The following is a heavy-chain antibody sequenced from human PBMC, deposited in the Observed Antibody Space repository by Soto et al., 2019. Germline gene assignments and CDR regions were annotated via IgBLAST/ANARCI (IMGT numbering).Heavy chain of an antibody. CDR2: IYYSGST. J-gene: IGHJ5*02. V-gene: IGHV4-39*01. D-gene: IGHD3-3*01. CDR1: GGSISSSSYY. Sequence: LSLTCTVSGGSISSSSYYWGWIRQPPGKGLEWIGSIYYSGSTYYNPSLKSRVTISVDTSKNQFSLKLSSVTAADTAVYYCARAITIFGVEDNWFDPWGQGTLVTVSS. CDR3: ARAITIFGVEDNWFDP.